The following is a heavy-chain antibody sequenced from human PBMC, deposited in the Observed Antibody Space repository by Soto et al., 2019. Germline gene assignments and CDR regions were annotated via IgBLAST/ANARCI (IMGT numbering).Heavy chain of an antibody. CDR2: IIPIFGTA. J-gene: IGHJ5*02. D-gene: IGHD2-2*01. V-gene: IGHV1-69*13. Sequence: ASVKVSCKASGGTFSSYAISWVRQAPGQGLEWMGGIIPIFGTANYAQKFQGRVTITADESTSTAYMELSSLRSEDTAVYYCARDGVEYQLQRGWFDPWGQGTLVTVSS. CDR1: GGTFSSYA. CDR3: ARDGVEYQLQRGWFDP.